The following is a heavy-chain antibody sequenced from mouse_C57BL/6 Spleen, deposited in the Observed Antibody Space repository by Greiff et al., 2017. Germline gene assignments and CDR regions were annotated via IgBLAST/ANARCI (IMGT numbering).Heavy chain of an antibody. CDR1: GYTFTSYW. V-gene: IGHV1-55*01. CDR2: IYPGSGST. D-gene: IGHD1-1*01. CDR3: ANYYGSSTRYFDV. Sequence: QVQLQQPGAELVKPGASVQMSCKASGYTFTSYWITWVKQRPGQGLEWIGDIYPGSGSTNYNEKFKSKATLTVDTSSSTAYMQRSSLPSEDSAVYYCANYYGSSTRYFDVWGTGTTVTVSS. J-gene: IGHJ1*03.